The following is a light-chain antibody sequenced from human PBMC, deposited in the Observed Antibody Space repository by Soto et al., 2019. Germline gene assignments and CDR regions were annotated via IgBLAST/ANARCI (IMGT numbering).Light chain of an antibody. CDR2: RSS. J-gene: IGKJ2*01. V-gene: IGKV1-6*01. CDR3: LQDYNYPYT. Sequence: AIPMTQSPSSLSASVGDRVTITCRASQAIKDDLVWYQQRPGKAPKLLIYRSSNLQSGVPSRFSGSGSGTDFTFTISSLQPEDFATYYCLQDYNYPYTFGQGTKLEIK. CDR1: QAIKDD.